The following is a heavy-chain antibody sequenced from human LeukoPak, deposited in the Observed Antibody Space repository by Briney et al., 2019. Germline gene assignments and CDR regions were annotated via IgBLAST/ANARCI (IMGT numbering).Heavy chain of an antibody. CDR2: ISGSGGST. V-gene: IGHV3-23*01. Sequence: QPGGSLRLSCAASGFTFSSYAMSWVRQAPGKGLEWVSAISGSGGSTYYADSVKGRFTISRDNPKNTLYLQMNSLRAEDTAVYYCAKDLQTYCGGDCPFDYWGQGTLVTVSS. D-gene: IGHD2-21*02. CDR1: GFTFSSYA. CDR3: AKDLQTYCGGDCPFDY. J-gene: IGHJ4*02.